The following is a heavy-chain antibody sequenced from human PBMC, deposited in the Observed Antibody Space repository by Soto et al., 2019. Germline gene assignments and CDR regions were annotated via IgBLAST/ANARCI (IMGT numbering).Heavy chain of an antibody. J-gene: IGHJ4*02. CDR3: ARRDTNGWSS. Sequence: SETLSLTCTVSGGSISSSSYFWGWIRQPPGKGLEWIGSIYYSGSTYYNPSLKSRVTLSIDTSKNQFSLKLSSVTAADTAVYYCARRDTNGWSSWGQGTLVTVSS. CDR2: IYYSGST. D-gene: IGHD6-19*01. V-gene: IGHV4-39*01. CDR1: GGSISSSSYF.